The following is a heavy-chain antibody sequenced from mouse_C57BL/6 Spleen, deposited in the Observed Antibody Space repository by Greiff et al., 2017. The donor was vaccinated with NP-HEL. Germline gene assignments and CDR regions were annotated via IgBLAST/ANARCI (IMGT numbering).Heavy chain of an antibody. Sequence: EVKLMESGPGLAKPSQTLSLTCSVTGYSITSDYWNWIRKFPGNKLEYMGYISYSGSTYYNPSLKSRISITRDTSKNQYYLQLNSVTTEDTATYYCARWRYGSSYDYYAMDYWGQGTSVTVSS. D-gene: IGHD1-1*01. CDR1: GYSITSDY. CDR3: ARWRYGSSYDYYAMDY. J-gene: IGHJ4*01. V-gene: IGHV3-8*01. CDR2: ISYSGST.